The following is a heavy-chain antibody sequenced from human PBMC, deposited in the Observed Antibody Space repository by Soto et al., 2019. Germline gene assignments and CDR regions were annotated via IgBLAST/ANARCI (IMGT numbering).Heavy chain of an antibody. CDR2: MNPNSGNT. CDR3: ARKAYYYGSGSSPPNWFDP. D-gene: IGHD3-10*01. J-gene: IGHJ5*02. V-gene: IGHV1-8*01. Sequence: ASVRVSCKVSGSTFPSYDINWVRKATGQGLEWMGWMNPNSGNTGYAQKFQGRVTMTRNTSISTAYMELSSLRSEDTAVYYCARKAYYYGSGSSPPNWFDPWGQGT. CDR1: GSTFPSYD.